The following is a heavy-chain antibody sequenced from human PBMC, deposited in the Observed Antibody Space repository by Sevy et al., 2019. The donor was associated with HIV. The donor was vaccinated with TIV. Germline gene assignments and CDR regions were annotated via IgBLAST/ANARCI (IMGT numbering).Heavy chain of an antibody. D-gene: IGHD2-8*01. Sequence: GGSLRLSCAASGFTFSSYGMHWVRQAPGKGLEWVAVIWYDGSNKYYADSVKGRFTIYRDNSKNTLYLQMNSLRAEDTAVYYCAREGLMVYAIEGDAFDIWGQGTMVTVSS. V-gene: IGHV3-33*01. J-gene: IGHJ3*02. CDR2: IWYDGSNK. CDR3: AREGLMVYAIEGDAFDI. CDR1: GFTFSSYG.